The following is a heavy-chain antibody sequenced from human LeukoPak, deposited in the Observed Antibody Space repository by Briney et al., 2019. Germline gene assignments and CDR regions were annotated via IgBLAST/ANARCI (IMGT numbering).Heavy chain of an antibody. CDR2: ISGYNGNT. CDR1: GYTFTDYG. V-gene: IGHV1-18*01. J-gene: IGHJ4*02. Sequence: ASVKVSCKASGYTFTDYGINWVRQAPGQGLEWMGWISGYNGNTNYEQKFQGRVTMTTDTSTSTAYMELRSLRSDDTAVYYCARDFYGGRSYFPLPEGYWGQGTLVTVSS. CDR3: ARDFYGGRSYFPLPEGY. D-gene: IGHD3-10*01.